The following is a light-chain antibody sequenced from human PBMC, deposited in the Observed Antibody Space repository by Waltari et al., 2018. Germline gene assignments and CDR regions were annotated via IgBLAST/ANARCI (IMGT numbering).Light chain of an antibody. CDR2: DAS. Sequence: EILLTQSPATLSLSPGERATLSCRASPSISSDLAWYQQRPGQAPRLLIYDASNRATGIPARFSGSGSGTDFTLTIGSLEPDDLAVYYCQQRSDWPRTFGQGTKVEIK. J-gene: IGKJ1*01. CDR1: PSISSD. CDR3: QQRSDWPRT. V-gene: IGKV3-11*01.